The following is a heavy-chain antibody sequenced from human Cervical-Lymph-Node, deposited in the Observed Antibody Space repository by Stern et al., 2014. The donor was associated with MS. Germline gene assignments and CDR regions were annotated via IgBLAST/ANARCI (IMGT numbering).Heavy chain of an antibody. CDR2: ISPRGGGA. V-gene: IGHV1/OR15-1*04. CDR1: GYTFKDYY. J-gene: IGHJ4*02. CDR3: ARDRGHDFGVEFGF. Sequence: QMQLVQSGAEVKEPGASVKVSCKASGYTFKDYYIHWVRQAPGQPLEWMGRISPRGGGANYAQGFQGRVIMTTDTSTTTVHMELSGLRSDDTATYYCARDRGHDFGVEFGFWGQGSLVTVSS. D-gene: IGHD3-3*01.